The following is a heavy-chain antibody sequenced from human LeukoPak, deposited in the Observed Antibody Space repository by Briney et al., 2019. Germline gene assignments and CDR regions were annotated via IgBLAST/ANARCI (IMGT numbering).Heavy chain of an antibody. D-gene: IGHD5-24*01. CDR1: SFTYSSYG. J-gene: IGHJ4*02. CDR2: ISNDASNE. CDR3: AKDRHPARTDGYYFDF. V-gene: IGHV3-30*18. Sequence: GGSLRLSCAASSFTYSSYGMHWVRQAPAKGLEWVAVISNDASNENYAGSVKGRFTMSRDNSQNTLYLQMNSLRIEDTAAYYCAKDRHPARTDGYYFDFWGQGTLVTVSS.